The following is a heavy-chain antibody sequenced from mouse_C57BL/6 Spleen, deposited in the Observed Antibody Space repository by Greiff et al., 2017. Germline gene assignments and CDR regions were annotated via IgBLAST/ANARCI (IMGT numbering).Heavy chain of an antibody. D-gene: IGHD2-5*01. J-gene: IGHJ2*01. Sequence: QVQLQQPGAELVRPGSSVKLSCKASGYTFTSYWMHWVKQRPIQGLEWIGNIDPSDSETHYNQKFKDKATLTVDKSSSTAYMQLSSLTSEDSAVYYCARENYSNHCDYWGQGTTLTVSS. CDR1: GYTFTSYW. CDR3: ARENYSNHCDY. CDR2: IDPSDSET. V-gene: IGHV1-52*01.